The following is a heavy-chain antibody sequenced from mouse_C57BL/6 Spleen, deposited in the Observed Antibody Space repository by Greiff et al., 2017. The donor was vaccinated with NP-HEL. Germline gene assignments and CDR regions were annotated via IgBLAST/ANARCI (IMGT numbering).Heavy chain of an antibody. CDR1: GYTFTSYW. CDR2: IDPSDSET. CDR3: ARTEGLRRTAWFAY. J-gene: IGHJ3*01. D-gene: IGHD2-4*01. V-gene: IGHV1-52*01. Sequence: QVQLKQPGAELVRPGSSVKLSCKASGYTFTSYWMHWVKQRPIQGLEWIGNIDPSDSETHYNQKFKDKATLTVDKSSSTAYMQLSSLTSEDSAVYYCARTEGLRRTAWFAYWGQGTLVTVSA.